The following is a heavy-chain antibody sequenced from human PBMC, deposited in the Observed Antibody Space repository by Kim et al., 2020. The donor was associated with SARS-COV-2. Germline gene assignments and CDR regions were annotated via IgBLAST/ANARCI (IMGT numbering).Heavy chain of an antibody. V-gene: IGHV6-1*01. Sequence: SQTLSLTCAISGDSVSSNSYTWNWIRPSPSRGLEWLGRTYYRSKWYNDYALSVKSRITINPDTSKNQLSLQLNSVTPEDTAVYYCARISHGDHGSGSYWGQGTLVTVSS. D-gene: IGHD3-10*01. CDR1: GDSVSSNSYT. CDR2: TYYRSKWYN. J-gene: IGHJ4*02. CDR3: ARISHGDHGSGSY.